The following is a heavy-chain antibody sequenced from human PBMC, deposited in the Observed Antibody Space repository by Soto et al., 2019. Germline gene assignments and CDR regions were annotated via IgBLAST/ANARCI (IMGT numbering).Heavy chain of an antibody. CDR3: AKVGIYSNYHYFDF. D-gene: IGHD4-4*01. Sequence: QVLLVQSGGGVVQPGKSLRLSCAASGFRFRAYGIHWVRQAPGKGLEWVAAVSTDGSDRDYADTVKGRFTVYRDNSKDTAFLQMDSLRRDDTAVYYCAKVGIYSNYHYFDFWGQGTLVTVSS. V-gene: IGHV3-30*18. CDR1: GFRFRAYG. J-gene: IGHJ4*02. CDR2: VSTDGSDR.